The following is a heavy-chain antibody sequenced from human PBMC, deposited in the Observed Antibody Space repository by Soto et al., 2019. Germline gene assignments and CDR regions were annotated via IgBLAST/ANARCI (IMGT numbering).Heavy chain of an antibody. Sequence: SETLSLTCTVSGGSIISSSYYLFWIRQPPGKGLEWIGSIYYSGSTYYNPSLKSRVTISVDTSKNQFSLKLSSVTAADTAVYYCARRQGAFDIWGQGTMVTVSS. V-gene: IGHV4-39*01. J-gene: IGHJ3*02. CDR1: GGSIISSSYY. CDR2: IYYSGST. CDR3: ARRQGAFDI.